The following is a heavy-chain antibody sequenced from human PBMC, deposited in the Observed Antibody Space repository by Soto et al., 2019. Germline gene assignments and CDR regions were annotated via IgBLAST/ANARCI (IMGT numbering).Heavy chain of an antibody. V-gene: IGHV3-15*01. Sequence: GGSLRLSCVASEFTFSNAWMSWVRQTPGKGLEWLGRIKSKTDGGTTDYAAPVKGRITISRDDSRDTLYLQMNSLKTEDTAVYYCTTEYSGGPDKWGQGTLVTVSS. CDR2: IKSKTDGGTT. D-gene: IGHD5-12*01. J-gene: IGHJ4*02. CDR1: EFTFSNAW. CDR3: TTEYSGGPDK.